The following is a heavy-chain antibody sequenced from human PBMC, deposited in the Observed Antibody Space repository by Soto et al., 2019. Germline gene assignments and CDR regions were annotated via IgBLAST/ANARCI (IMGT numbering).Heavy chain of an antibody. CDR2: IKSKTDGGTT. CDR3: TTGRDDLLY. V-gene: IGHV3-15*07. J-gene: IGHJ4*02. CDR1: GFTFSKVW. D-gene: IGHD1-1*01. Sequence: EVQLVESGGGLVKPGGSLRLSCAVSGFTFSKVWMNWVRQAPGKGLEWVGRIKSKTDGGTTDYAAAVKGRFTITRDDSNDPLYLQMNSLKTEDTAVYFCTTGRDDLLYWGQGTLVTVSS.